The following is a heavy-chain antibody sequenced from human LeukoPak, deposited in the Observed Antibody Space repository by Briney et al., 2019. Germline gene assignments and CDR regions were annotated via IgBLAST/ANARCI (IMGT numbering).Heavy chain of an antibody. CDR2: IYWSGTT. Sequence: SETLSLTCTVSGGSIRDSSYQWGWIRQSPGQWLQWIGNIYWSGTTYYNRSLKRRVTISVDTSRNQLSLRLPSVTAADAGVDYCVCGYHYGRPLPYYFDSWGQGTLVPVSS. J-gene: IGHJ4*02. CDR3: VCGYHYGRPLPYYFDS. CDR1: GGSIRDSSYQ. D-gene: IGHD5-18*01. V-gene: IGHV4-39*01.